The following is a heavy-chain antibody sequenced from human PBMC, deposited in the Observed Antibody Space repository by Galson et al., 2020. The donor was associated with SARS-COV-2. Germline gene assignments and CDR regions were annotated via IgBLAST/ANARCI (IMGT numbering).Heavy chain of an antibody. Sequence: PGGSLRLSCAASGFNFNMYAMHWIRQTPGKGLEWVTGISYDGSRQFYADSVKGRFSISRDNSKNTLSLQMNALRPEDTSIYYCARGSLGADFKVSGESFFRRDTSDFMDVWGQGTTVIVSS. V-gene: IGHV3-30*04. D-gene: IGHD3-10*02. CDR3: ARGSLGADFKVSGESFFRRDTSDFMDV. CDR1: GFNFNMYA. J-gene: IGHJ6*02. CDR2: ISYDGSRQ.